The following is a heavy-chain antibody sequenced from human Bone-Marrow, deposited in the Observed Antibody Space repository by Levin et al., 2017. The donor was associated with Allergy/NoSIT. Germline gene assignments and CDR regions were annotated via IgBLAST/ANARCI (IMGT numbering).Heavy chain of an antibody. CDR1: GGSIRTYY. J-gene: IGHJ4*02. D-gene: IGHD3/OR15-3a*01. Sequence: AGGSLRLSCTVSGGSIRTYYWNWIRQVPGKGLEWIGYIYDSGITNYNPSLKSRITISVDTSKNQFSLKLTSVTAADTAVYYCARGRTVGSLHDYWGQGTLVTVSS. CDR3: ARGRTVGSLHDY. CDR2: IYDSGIT. V-gene: IGHV4-59*01.